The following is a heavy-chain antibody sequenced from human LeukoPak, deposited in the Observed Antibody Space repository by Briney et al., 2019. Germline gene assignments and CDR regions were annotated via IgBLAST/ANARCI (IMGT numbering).Heavy chain of an antibody. V-gene: IGHV4-59*01. Sequence: PSETLSLTCAVYGGSFSGYYWSWIRQPPGKGLEWIGYIYYSGSTNYNPSLKSRVTISVDTSKNQFSLKLSSVTAADTAVYYCARRQWPRGGFDIWGQGTMVTVSS. J-gene: IGHJ3*02. CDR2: IYYSGST. CDR3: ARRQWPRGGFDI. D-gene: IGHD6-19*01. CDR1: GGSFSGYY.